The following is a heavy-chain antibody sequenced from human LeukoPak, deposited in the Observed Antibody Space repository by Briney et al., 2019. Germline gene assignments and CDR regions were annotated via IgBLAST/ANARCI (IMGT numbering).Heavy chain of an antibody. J-gene: IGHJ4*02. Sequence: GGSLRLSCAVSGFTFDDYAMHWVRQVPGKGLEWVAGISWNSDTRGYVDSVKGRFTISRDNAENSLFLQMNRLRVEDTAVYYCXRDFDRSSYYFDFWGQGTLVTVSS. V-gene: IGHV3-9*01. CDR2: ISWNSDTR. CDR3: XRDFDRSSYYFDF. CDR1: GFTFDDYA. D-gene: IGHD3-9*01.